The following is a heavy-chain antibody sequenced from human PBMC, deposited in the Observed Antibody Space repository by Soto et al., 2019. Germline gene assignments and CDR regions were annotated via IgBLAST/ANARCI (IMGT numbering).Heavy chain of an antibody. Sequence: SETLSLTCTVSGGSISSYYWSWIRQPPGKGLEWIGYIYYSGSTNYNPSLKSRVTISVDTSKNQFSLKLSSVTAADTAVYYCARATQDIVVVPADSYYYYYMDVWGKGTTVTAP. CDR2: IYYSGST. CDR1: GGSISSYY. V-gene: IGHV4-59*01. J-gene: IGHJ6*03. D-gene: IGHD2-2*01. CDR3: ARATQDIVVVPADSYYYYYMDV.